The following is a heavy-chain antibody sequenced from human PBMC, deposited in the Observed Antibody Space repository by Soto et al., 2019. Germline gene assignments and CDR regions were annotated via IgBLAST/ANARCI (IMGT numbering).Heavy chain of an antibody. V-gene: IGHV4-31*03. D-gene: IGHD2-2*01. J-gene: IGHJ4*02. Sequence: SETLSLTCTVSGGSISSGGYYWSWIRQHPGKGLEWIGYIYYSGSTYYNPSLKSRVTISVDTSKNQFSLKLSSVTAADTAVYSCPSRQTVRAVTSSYYFDYWGQGTLVTVSS. CDR1: GGSISSGGYY. CDR3: PSRQTVRAVTSSYYFDY. CDR2: IYYSGST.